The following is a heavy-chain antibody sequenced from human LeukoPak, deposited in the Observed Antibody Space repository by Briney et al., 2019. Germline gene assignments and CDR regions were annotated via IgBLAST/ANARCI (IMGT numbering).Heavy chain of an antibody. J-gene: IGHJ4*02. CDR1: GYTFTSYY. CDR2: INPSGGST. Sequence: GASVKVSCKASGYTFTSYYMHWVRQAPGQGLEWMGIINPSGGSTSYAQKFQGRVTMTRDMSTGTVYMELSSLRSEDTAVYYCARALTIFPHYWGQGTLVTVSS. V-gene: IGHV1-46*01. D-gene: IGHD3-3*01. CDR3: ARALTIFPHY.